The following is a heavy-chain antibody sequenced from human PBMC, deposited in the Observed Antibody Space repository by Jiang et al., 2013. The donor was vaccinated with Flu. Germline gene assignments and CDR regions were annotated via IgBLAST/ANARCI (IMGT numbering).Heavy chain of an antibody. CDR3: ARENYDFWSGYYTGMRY. V-gene: IGHV1-2*02. J-gene: IGHJ4*02. Sequence: NSGGTNYAQKFQGRVTMTRDTSISTAYMELSRLRSDDTAVYYCARENYDFWSGYYTGMRYWGQGTLVTVSS. D-gene: IGHD3-3*01. CDR2: NSGGT.